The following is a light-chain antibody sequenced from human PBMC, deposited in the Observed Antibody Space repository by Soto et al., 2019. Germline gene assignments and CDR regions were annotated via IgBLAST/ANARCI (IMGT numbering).Light chain of an antibody. Sequence: AIQMTQSPSSLSASVGDGVTITCRASQGIRNDLGWYQQKPGKAPKLLIYAASSLQSGVPSRFSGSGSGTDFTLTISSLQPGDFATYYCQQYDTYWTFGQGTKVDIK. CDR1: QGIRND. J-gene: IGKJ1*01. CDR2: AAS. CDR3: QQYDTYWT. V-gene: IGKV1-6*01.